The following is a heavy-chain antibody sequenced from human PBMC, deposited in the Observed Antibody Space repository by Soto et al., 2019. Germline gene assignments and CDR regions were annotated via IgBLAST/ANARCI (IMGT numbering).Heavy chain of an antibody. D-gene: IGHD6-13*01. Sequence: GGSLRLSCASSGCTFISYAMSLVRQAPGKGLEWVSVISVSGGSTYYAASVKGRFTISRDNSTNTLYLQMNSLRAVDTAVYYCAIRAAGTSFDYWGQGTLVTVSS. CDR2: ISVSGGST. J-gene: IGHJ4*02. V-gene: IGHV3-23*01. CDR1: GCTFISYA. CDR3: AIRAAGTSFDY.